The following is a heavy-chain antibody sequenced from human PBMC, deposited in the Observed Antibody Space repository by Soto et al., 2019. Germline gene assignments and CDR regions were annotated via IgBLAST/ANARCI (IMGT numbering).Heavy chain of an antibody. D-gene: IGHD3-22*01. CDR3: ARAIGPTLFDY. Sequence: GGSLRLSCSASGFTFSSYDMHWVRQGPGKGLEWVSAIGTAGDTNYARSVKGRFTISRENAKQSLYLQMNSLRAGDTAIYFCARAIGPTLFDYWGQGTLVTVSS. J-gene: IGHJ4*02. CDR1: GFTFSSYD. V-gene: IGHV3-13*04. CDR2: IGTAGDT.